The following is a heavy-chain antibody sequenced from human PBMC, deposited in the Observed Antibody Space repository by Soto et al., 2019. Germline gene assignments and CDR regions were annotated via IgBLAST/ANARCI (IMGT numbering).Heavy chain of an antibody. CDR3: ARLTHYDILTGPYYFDF. CDR1: GYRFTDSW. CDR2: IYPGDSDT. J-gene: IGHJ4*02. Sequence: RGESLKISCKGSGYRFTDSWFGWVRQMPGKGLEWMGIIYPGDSDTRYSPSFKGQVTISADKSISTAYLQWSSLKASDTAMYYCARLTHYDILTGPYYFDFWGQGTLVTVSS. D-gene: IGHD3-9*01. V-gene: IGHV5-51*01.